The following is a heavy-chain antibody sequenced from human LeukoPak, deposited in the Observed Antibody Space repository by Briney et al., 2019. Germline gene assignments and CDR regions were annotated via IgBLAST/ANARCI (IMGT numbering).Heavy chain of an antibody. CDR2: ISDWGYRT. Sequence: PGGSLRLSCAASGFTFSSYGMSWVRQTPGKGLEWVSSISDWGYRTYYADSVKGRFTISRDNSNNTLYLQMNSLRAEDTAVYYCAKDQWVKSVGGTWDYWGXGTLVTVSS. CDR3: AKDQWVKSVGGTWDY. CDR1: GFTFSSYG. J-gene: IGHJ4*02. V-gene: IGHV3-23*01. D-gene: IGHD6-13*01.